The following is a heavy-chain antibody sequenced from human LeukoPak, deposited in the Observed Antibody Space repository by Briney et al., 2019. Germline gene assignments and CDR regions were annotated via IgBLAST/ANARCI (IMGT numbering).Heavy chain of an antibody. V-gene: IGHV4-59*08. CDR2: IYYSGST. Sequence: SETLSLTCTVAGGSISSYYWSWIRQPPGKGLEWIGYIYYSGSTNCNPSLKSRVTISVDTSKNQFSLKLSSVTAADTAVYYCARPNCSGGSCYPYYFDYWGQGTLVTVSS. CDR1: GGSISSYY. CDR3: ARPNCSGGSCYPYYFDY. D-gene: IGHD2-15*01. J-gene: IGHJ4*02.